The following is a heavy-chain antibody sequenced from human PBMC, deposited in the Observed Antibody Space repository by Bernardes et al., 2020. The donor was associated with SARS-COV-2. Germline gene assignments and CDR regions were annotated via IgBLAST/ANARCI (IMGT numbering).Heavy chain of an antibody. J-gene: IGHJ3*02. D-gene: IGHD3-3*01. CDR1: GISLSNYS. V-gene: IGHV3-23*01. CDR3: AKGPFGVEVLHAFDS. CDR2: LTSNGTIT. Sequence: GGSLRLSCVASGISLSNYSMSWVRQAPGKGLEWVSLLTSNGTITYYADSVKGRFTISRDNSKNTLYLQMNSLRAEDTAIYYCAKGPFGVEVLHAFDSWGQRIVVIVS.